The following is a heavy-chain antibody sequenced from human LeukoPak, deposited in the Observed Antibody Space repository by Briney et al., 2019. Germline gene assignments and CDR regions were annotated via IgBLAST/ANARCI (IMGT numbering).Heavy chain of an antibody. CDR2: ISWDGGST. CDR3: AKDEEARYGGNYYYYYMDV. J-gene: IGHJ6*03. V-gene: IGHV3-43D*03. CDR1: GFTFDDYA. Sequence: GGSLRLSCAASGFTFDDYAMHWVRQAPGKGLEWVSLISWDGGSTYYADSVKGRFTISRDNSKNSLYLQMNSLRAEDTASYYCAKDEEARYGGNYYYYYMDVWGKGTTVTVSS. D-gene: IGHD6-13*01.